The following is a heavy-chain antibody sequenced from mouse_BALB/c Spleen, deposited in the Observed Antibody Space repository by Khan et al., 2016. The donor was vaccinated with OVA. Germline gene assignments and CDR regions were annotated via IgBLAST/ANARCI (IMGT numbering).Heavy chain of an antibody. CDR1: GFSLSRYS. V-gene: IGHV2-6-4*01. D-gene: IGHD1-1*01. CDR3: ARNHYGGGYWYFDV. J-gene: IGHJ1*01. Sequence: QVQLQQSGPGLVAPSQSLSITCTVSGFSLSRYSVYWVRQPPGKGLEWLGMIWGDGSTDFNSTLKSRLSISKDNSKSQVFLKMNSLQTDDTAMYYCARNHYGGGYWYFDVWGAGTTVTVSS. CDR2: IWGDGST.